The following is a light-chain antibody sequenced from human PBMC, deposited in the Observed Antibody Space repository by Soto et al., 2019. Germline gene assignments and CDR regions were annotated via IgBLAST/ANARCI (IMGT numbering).Light chain of an antibody. CDR2: EVT. J-gene: IGLJ1*01. CDR1: SSDVGGYNY. V-gene: IGLV2-8*01. Sequence: QSVLTQPPSASGSPGQSVTISCTGASSDVGGYNYVSWYQQHPGKAPKLMIYEVTKRPSGVPDRFSGSKSGNTASLTVSGLQLEDEADYYCSSYAGGNNAYVFGTGTKVTVL. CDR3: SSYAGGNNAYV.